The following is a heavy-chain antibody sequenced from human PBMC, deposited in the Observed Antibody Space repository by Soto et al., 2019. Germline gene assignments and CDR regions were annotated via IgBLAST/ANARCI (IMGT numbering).Heavy chain of an antibody. D-gene: IGHD3-9*01. Sequence: QVQLVESGGGVVQPGRSLRLSCAASGFTFSSYGMHWVRQAPGKGLEWVAVISYDGSNKYYADSVKGRFTISRDTSKNTLYLLMNSLRAEDTAVYYCANDLQVYDILTAYFYYYYGMDVWGQGTTVTVSS. CDR3: ANDLQVYDILTAYFYYYYGMDV. CDR2: ISYDGSNK. V-gene: IGHV3-30*18. CDR1: GFTFSSYG. J-gene: IGHJ6*02.